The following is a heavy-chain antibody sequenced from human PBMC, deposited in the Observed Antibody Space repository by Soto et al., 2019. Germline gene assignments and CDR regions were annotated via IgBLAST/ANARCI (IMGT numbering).Heavy chain of an antibody. Sequence: LSLTCTVSGGSISSSSYYWGWIRQPPGKGLEWIGSIYYSGSTYYNPSLKSRVTISVDTSKNQFSLKLSSVTAADTAVYYCARTPPNYGDYERSIDYWGQGALVTVSS. V-gene: IGHV4-39*01. J-gene: IGHJ4*02. CDR3: ARTPPNYGDYERSIDY. D-gene: IGHD4-17*01. CDR2: IYYSGST. CDR1: GGSISSSSYY.